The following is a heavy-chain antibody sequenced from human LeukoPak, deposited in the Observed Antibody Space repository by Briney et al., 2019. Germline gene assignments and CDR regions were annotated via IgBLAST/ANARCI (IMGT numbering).Heavy chain of an antibody. D-gene: IGHD6-19*01. CDR3: ARGREVAGTVSY. CDR2: INPNSGGT. J-gene: IGHJ4*02. V-gene: IGHV1-2*02. Sequence: ASVKVSCKASGYTFTGYYMHWVRQAPGQGLEWMGWINPNSGGTNYAQKFQGRVTMTGDTSISTAYMELTSLRSDDTALYYCARGREVAGTVSYWGQGSLVTVSS. CDR1: GYTFTGYY.